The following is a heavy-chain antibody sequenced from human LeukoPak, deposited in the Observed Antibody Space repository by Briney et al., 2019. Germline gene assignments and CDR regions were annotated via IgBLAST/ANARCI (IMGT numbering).Heavy chain of an antibody. CDR2: ISGDGSGT. CDR1: GFTFSSYW. D-gene: IGHD1-1*01. V-gene: IGHV3-74*01. CDR3: ARFAVTTAGDY. J-gene: IGHJ4*02. Sequence: GGSLRLSCAASGFTFSSYWMHWVRQAPGKGLVWVSRISGDGSGTNYEDSVKGRFTISRDNAKNTLYLQMNSLRDEDTAVYYCARFAVTTAGDYWGQGTLVTVSS.